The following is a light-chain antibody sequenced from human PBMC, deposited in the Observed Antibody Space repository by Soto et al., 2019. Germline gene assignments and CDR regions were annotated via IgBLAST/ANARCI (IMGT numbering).Light chain of an antibody. V-gene: IGKV1-5*01. CDR2: GAS. CDR3: QQYNTFPAYT. Sequence: DIQMTQSPSTLSASIGDRVTITCRASQSISIWLAWYQQKPGKAPKLLIYGASSLESGVPSRFSGSASGTEFTLTISSLQPDDFATYYCQQYNTFPAYTFGQGTKLEIK. J-gene: IGKJ2*01. CDR1: QSISIW.